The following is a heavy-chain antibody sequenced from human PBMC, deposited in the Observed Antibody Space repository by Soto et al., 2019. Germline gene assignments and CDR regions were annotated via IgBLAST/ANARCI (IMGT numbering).Heavy chain of an antibody. D-gene: IGHD1-1*01. V-gene: IGHV3-11*01. J-gene: IGHJ4*02. CDR1: GFAFRHNY. CDR3: ARLEMSTGRDS. CDR2: INTGGSPA. Sequence: PGGSLRLSCTVSGFAFRHNYLTWIRQAPGKGLEWLSYINTGGSPAYYADSVKGRFTISTDIAKKSLYLQMDSLRADDTGVYFCARLEMSTGRDSWGQGTLVTVSS.